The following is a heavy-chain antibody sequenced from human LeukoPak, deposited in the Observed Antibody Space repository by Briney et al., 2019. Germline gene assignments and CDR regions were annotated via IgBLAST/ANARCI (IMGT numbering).Heavy chain of an antibody. CDR2: ISSSGSTI. CDR1: GFTFSDYY. CDR3: ARELWELLVDY. J-gene: IGHJ4*02. Sequence: GGSLRLSCAASGFTFSDYYMNWIRQAPGKGLEWVSYISSSGSTIYYADSVKGRFTISRDNAKNSLYLQMNSLRAEDTAVYYCARELWELLVDYWGQGTLVTVSS. D-gene: IGHD1-26*01. V-gene: IGHV3-11*04.